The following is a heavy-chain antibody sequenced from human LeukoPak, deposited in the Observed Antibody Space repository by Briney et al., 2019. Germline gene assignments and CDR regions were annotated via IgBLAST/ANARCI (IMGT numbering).Heavy chain of an antibody. D-gene: IGHD1-20*01. CDR1: GYNFTSYW. CDR3: ARPPRYNWNAYYDAFDI. J-gene: IGHJ3*02. CDR2: IYPGDSDT. Sequence: GESLKISCEGSGYNFTSYWIGWVRQMPGKGLEWMGIIYPGDSDTRYSPSFQGQVTISDDKSISTAYLQWSSLKASDTAMYYCARPPRYNWNAYYDAFDIWGQGTMVTVSS. V-gene: IGHV5-51*01.